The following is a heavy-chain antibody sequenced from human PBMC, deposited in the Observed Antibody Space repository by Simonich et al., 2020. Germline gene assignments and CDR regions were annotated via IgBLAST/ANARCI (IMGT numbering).Heavy chain of an antibody. D-gene: IGHD7-27*01. J-gene: IGHJ6*03. CDR3: ARDGLGTAYYYYMDV. CDR2: IKQGGREK. CDR1: GFTFSSYW. Sequence: EVQLVESGGGLVQPGGSLRLSCAASGFTFSSYWMSWVRQAPGTGLAWVDNIKQGGREKYYVDSVKGRFTIYRDNAKNSLYLQMNSLRAEDTAVYYCARDGLGTAYYYYMDVWGKGTTVTVSS. V-gene: IGHV3-7*01.